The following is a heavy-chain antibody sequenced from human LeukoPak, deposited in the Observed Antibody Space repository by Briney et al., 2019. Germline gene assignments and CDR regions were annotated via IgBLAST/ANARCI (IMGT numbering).Heavy chain of an antibody. D-gene: IGHD4-17*01. CDR3: ARPSYGDYLSFDY. CDR2: VNPNSGNT. V-gene: IGHV1-8*01. CDR1: GYTFTSYD. J-gene: IGHJ4*02. Sequence: ASVEVSCKASGYTFTSYDINWVRQATGQGLEWMGWVNPNSGNTGYAQKFQGRVTMTRNTSISTAYMELSSLRSEDTAVYYCARPSYGDYLSFDYWGQGTLVTVSS.